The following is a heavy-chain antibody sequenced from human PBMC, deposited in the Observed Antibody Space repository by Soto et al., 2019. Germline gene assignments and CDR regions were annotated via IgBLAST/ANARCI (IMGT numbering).Heavy chain of an antibody. V-gene: IGHV3-11*06. Sequence: QVQLVESGGGLVKPGGSLRLSCAASKFIFSEYYMSWIRQAPGKGLEWVSYISSGSSYTNYADSVKGRFTISRDNAKNSLYLQMNSLRAEDTAVYFCARQGACSSTSCPAYYYYYATDVWGQGTTVTVSS. CDR2: ISSGSSYT. CDR3: ARQGACSSTSCPAYYYYYATDV. J-gene: IGHJ6*02. D-gene: IGHD2-2*01. CDR1: KFIFSEYY.